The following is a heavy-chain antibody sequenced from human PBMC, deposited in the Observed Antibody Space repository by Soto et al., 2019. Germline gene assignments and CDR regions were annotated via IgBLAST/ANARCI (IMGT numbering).Heavy chain of an antibody. CDR1: GFTFSSYA. CDR3: AKSMIVVVNDAFDI. Sequence: GGSLRLSCAASGFTFSSYAMSWVRQAPGKGLEWVSAIRGSGGSTYYADSVKGRFTISRDNSKNTLYLQMNSRRAECTAVYYCAKSMIVVVNDAFDIWGQGTMVTVSS. V-gene: IGHV3-23*01. J-gene: IGHJ3*02. D-gene: IGHD3-22*01. CDR2: IRGSGGST.